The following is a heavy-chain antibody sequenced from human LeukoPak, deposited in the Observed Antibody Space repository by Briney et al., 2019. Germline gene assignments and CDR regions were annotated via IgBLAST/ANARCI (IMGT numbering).Heavy chain of an antibody. J-gene: IGHJ4*02. Sequence: PSETLSLTCTVSGGSISIISSSTYYWGWIRQAPGKGLEWIGSLYYGENSHYNPSLKSRATLSVDTSNNQFSLKLTSVTAADAAVYFCARQLPTAAADTGGYFDYWDQGTVVTVSS. V-gene: IGHV4-39*01. CDR1: GGSISIISSSTYY. D-gene: IGHD6-25*01. CDR2: LYYGENS. CDR3: ARQLPTAAADTGGYFDY.